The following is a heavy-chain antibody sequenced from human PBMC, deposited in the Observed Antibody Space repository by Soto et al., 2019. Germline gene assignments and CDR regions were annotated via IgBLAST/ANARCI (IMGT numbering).Heavy chain of an antibody. J-gene: IGHJ3*02. D-gene: IGHD3-9*01. V-gene: IGHV1-69*08. CDR3: ARDILTGYYKEGGAFDI. CDR2: IIPILGIA. Sequence: QVQLVQSGAEVKKPGSSVKVSCKASGGTFSSYTISWVRQAPGQGLEWMGRIIPILGIANYAQKFQGRVTITADKSTSTAYMERSSLRSEDTAVYYCARDILTGYYKEGGAFDIWGQGTMVTVSS. CDR1: GGTFSSYT.